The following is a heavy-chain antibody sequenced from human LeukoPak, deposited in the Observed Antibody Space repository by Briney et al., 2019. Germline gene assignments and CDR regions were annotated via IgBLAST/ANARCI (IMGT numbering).Heavy chain of an antibody. CDR2: FDPGDGET. CDR3: ATTSTDSSGYPLFGY. Sequence: ASVKVSCKVSGYTLTELSMHWVRQAPGKGLEWMGGFDPGDGETIYAQKFQGRVTMTEDTSTDTAYMELSSLRSEDTAVYYCATTSTDSSGYPLFGYWGQGTLVTVSS. J-gene: IGHJ4*02. V-gene: IGHV1-24*01. CDR1: GYTLTELS. D-gene: IGHD3-22*01.